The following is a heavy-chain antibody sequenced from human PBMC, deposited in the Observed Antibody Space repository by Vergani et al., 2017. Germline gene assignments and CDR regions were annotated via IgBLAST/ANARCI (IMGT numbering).Heavy chain of an antibody. CDR1: GGSISSSSYY. V-gene: IGHV4-39*01. J-gene: IGHJ5*02. D-gene: IGHD1-26*01. CDR2: IYYSGST. CDR3: ARHEGGGSYFWFDP. Sequence: QLQLQESGPGLVKPSETLSLTCTVSGGSISSSSYYWGWIRQPPGKGLEWIGSIYYSGSTYSNPSLKSRVTISVDTSKNHFSLKRSSVTAADTAVYYCARHEGGGSYFWFDPWGQGTLVTVSS.